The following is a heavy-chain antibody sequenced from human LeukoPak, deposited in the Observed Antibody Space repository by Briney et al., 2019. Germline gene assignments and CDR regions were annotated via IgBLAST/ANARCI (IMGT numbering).Heavy chain of an antibody. CDR3: ARGARIVVVPAAMEGNFDY. CDR1: GGSISDYY. D-gene: IGHD2-2*01. Sequence: SETLSLTCTVSGGSISDYYWSWIRQPPGKGLEWIGYISFGGSTTYNPSLKSRVTISVDTSKNQFSLKLSSVTAADTAVYYCARGARIVVVPAAMEGNFDYWGQGTLVTVSS. J-gene: IGHJ4*02. CDR2: ISFGGST. V-gene: IGHV4-59*12.